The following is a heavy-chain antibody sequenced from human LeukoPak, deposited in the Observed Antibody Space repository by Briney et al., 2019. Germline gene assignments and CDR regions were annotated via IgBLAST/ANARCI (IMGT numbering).Heavy chain of an antibody. J-gene: IGHJ5*02. V-gene: IGHV1-24*01. Sequence: EWMGGFDPAHGERIYAQKFQGRVTMTEDASTDTAYMNLSSLRSEDTAVYYCSSSQQELGETWGQGTLVTVSS. CDR2: FDPAHGER. D-gene: IGHD1-7*01. CDR3: SSSQQELGET.